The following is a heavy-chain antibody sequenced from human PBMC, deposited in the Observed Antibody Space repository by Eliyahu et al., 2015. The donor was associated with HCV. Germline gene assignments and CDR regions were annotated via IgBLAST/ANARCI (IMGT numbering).Heavy chain of an antibody. Sequence: QVQLVQSGAEVKKPGASVKVSCKASGYTFTSYAMHWVRQAPGQRLEWMGWINAGNGNTKYSQKFQGRVTITRDTSASTAYMELSSLRSEDTAVYYCARIVPRRAPPLRDGYNYFDYWGQGTLVTVSS. J-gene: IGHJ4*02. D-gene: IGHD5-24*01. V-gene: IGHV1-3*01. CDR2: INAGNGNT. CDR1: GYTFTSYA. CDR3: ARIVPRRAPPLRDGYNYFDY.